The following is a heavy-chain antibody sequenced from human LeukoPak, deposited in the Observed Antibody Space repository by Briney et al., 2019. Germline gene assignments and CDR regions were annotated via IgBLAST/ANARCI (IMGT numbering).Heavy chain of an antibody. Sequence: GGSLRLSCAASGFTFSSYAMSWVRQAPGKGLEWVSAISGSGGSTYYADSVKGRFTISRDHSKNTLYLQMNSLRAEDTAVYYCAKAMLWFGEFMYYFDYWGQGTLVTVSS. CDR3: AKAMLWFGEFMYYFDY. D-gene: IGHD3-10*01. V-gene: IGHV3-23*01. CDR1: GFTFSSYA. CDR2: ISGSGGST. J-gene: IGHJ4*02.